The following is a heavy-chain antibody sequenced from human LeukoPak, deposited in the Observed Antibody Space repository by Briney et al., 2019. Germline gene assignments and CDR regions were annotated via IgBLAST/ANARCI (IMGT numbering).Heavy chain of an antibody. CDR1: GYTFTGYY. Sequence: ASVKVSRKASGYTFTGYYMHWVRQAPGQGLEWMGWINPNSGGTNYAQKFQGRVTMTRDTSISTAYMELSRLRSDDTAVYYCARVRFLEWFFDAFDIWGQGTMVTVSS. V-gene: IGHV1-2*02. J-gene: IGHJ3*02. CDR2: INPNSGGT. CDR3: ARVRFLEWFFDAFDI. D-gene: IGHD3-3*01.